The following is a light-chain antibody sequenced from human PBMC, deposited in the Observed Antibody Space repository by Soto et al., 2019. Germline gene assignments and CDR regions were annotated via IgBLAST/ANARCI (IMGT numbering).Light chain of an antibody. CDR1: QNVYNN. Sequence: EIVMTQSPATLSVSPGEGATLSCKASQNVYNNLAWYQQRPGQPPRLLIYDASTGATGISPRFSGSGYGTEFTLTISSLQSEDFAVYFCQQCRNWPLTFGGGTKVEIK. J-gene: IGKJ4*01. V-gene: IGKV3-15*01. CDR3: QQCRNWPLT. CDR2: DAS.